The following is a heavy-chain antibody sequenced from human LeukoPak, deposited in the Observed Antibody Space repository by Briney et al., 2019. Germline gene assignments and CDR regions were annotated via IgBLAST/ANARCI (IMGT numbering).Heavy chain of an antibody. CDR1: GFTFSSYA. CDR2: IYYSGST. J-gene: IGHJ4*02. D-gene: IGHD6-19*01. V-gene: IGHV4-39*01. Sequence: GSLRLSCAASGFTFSSYAMSWIRQPPGKGLEWIGSIYYSGSTYYNPSLKSRVTISVDTSKSQFSLKLSSVTAADTAVYYCARLAVAGTMGFDQTDYWGQGTLVTVSS. CDR3: ARLAVAGTMGFDQTDY.